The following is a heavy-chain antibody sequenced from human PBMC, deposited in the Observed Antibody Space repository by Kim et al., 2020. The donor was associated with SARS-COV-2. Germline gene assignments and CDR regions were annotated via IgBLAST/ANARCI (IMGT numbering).Heavy chain of an antibody. CDR3: ACTSLTGYDILTGYYVFDY. CDR2: IYYSGST. D-gene: IGHD3-9*01. CDR1: GGSISSGGYY. Sequence: SETLSLTCTVSGGSISSGGYYWSWIRQHPGKGLEWIGYIYYSGSTYYNPSLKSRVTISVDTSKNQFSLKLSSVTAADTAVYYCACTSLTGYDILTGYYVFDYWGQGTLVTVSS. V-gene: IGHV4-31*03. J-gene: IGHJ4*02.